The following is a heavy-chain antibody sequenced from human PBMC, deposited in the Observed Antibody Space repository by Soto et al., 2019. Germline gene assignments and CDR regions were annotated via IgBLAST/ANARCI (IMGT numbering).Heavy chain of an antibody. CDR2: ISSSGRAI. CDR3: ARRIAAPWGFDF. V-gene: IGHV3-48*03. J-gene: IGHJ4*02. D-gene: IGHD6-13*01. Sequence: PWGSLRLSCSASVFTFSSSEMNWFRQAPGKALEWVSSISSSGRAIHYADSVKGRFTISRDNANNSLYLQMNSLRAEDTAVYYCARRIAAPWGFDFWGQGTLVTVSS. CDR1: VFTFSSSE.